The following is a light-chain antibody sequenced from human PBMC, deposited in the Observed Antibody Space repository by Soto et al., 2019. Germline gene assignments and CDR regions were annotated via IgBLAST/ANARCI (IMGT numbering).Light chain of an antibody. CDR2: AAS. J-gene: IGKJ1*01. CDR3: QQSYSSPWT. CDR1: QSIGTY. Sequence: DIQMTQSPSSLSASVGDRVTISCRASQSIGTYVSWYQQKPGRAPKLQIYAASNLQSGVPSRFSGSGSGTDFTLTISSLQPEDFATYFCQQSYSSPWTFGQGTKVEIK. V-gene: IGKV1-39*01.